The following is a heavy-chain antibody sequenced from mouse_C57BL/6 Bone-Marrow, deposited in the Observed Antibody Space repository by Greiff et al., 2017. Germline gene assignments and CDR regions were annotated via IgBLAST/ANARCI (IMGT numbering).Heavy chain of an antibody. Sequence: QVQLMESGPELVKPGASVKISCKASGYSFTSYYIHWVKQRPGQGLEWVGWICPGSGNTKYNEKFKGKATLTADTSYSTAYMQLSSLTSEASAVYYCASPSYYSNWYFDVWGTGTTVTVSS. J-gene: IGHJ1*03. CDR2: ICPGSGNT. V-gene: IGHV1-66*01. CDR1: GYSFTSYY. D-gene: IGHD2-5*01. CDR3: ASPSYYSNWYFDV.